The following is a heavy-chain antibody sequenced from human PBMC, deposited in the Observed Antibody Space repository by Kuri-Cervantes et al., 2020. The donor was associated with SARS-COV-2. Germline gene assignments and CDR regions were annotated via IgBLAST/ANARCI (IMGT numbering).Heavy chain of an antibody. CDR3: AKDLQAGTPGYYFDY. Sequence: GGSLRLSCAASGFTFSSYAMSWVRQAPGEGLEWVSAISGSGGSTYYADSVKGRFTISRDNSKNTLYLQMNSLRAEDTAVYYCAKDLQAGTPGYYFDYWGQGTLVTVSS. V-gene: IGHV3-23*01. CDR2: ISGSGGST. J-gene: IGHJ4*02. CDR1: GFTFSSYA. D-gene: IGHD1-1*01.